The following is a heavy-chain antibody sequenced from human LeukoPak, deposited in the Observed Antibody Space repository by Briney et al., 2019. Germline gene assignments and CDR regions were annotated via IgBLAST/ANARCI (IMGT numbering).Heavy chain of an antibody. CDR1: GYTFTCYY. Sequence: ASVKVSCKASGYTFTCYYMHWVRQAPGQGLEWMGWINPNSGGTNYAQKFQGRVTMTRDTSISTAYMELSRLRSDDTAVYYCARDHSYGYGFFDYWGQGTLVTVSS. D-gene: IGHD5-18*01. V-gene: IGHV1-2*02. J-gene: IGHJ4*02. CDR3: ARDHSYGYGFFDY. CDR2: INPNSGGT.